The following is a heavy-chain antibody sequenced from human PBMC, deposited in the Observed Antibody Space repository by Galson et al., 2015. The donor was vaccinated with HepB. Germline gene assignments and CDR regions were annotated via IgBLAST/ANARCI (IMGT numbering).Heavy chain of an antibody. CDR3: ARDRSDSDGWYNFWYFDL. CDR2: LSTGDGHT. Sequence: SVKVSCKASGYPFTSCAMHWVRQAPGQTLEWMGWLSTGDGHTKYSPKFQGRVSITRDTSASTAYMELSSLRSEDTAVYYCARDRSDSDGWYNFWYFDLWGRGTLVTVSS. J-gene: IGHJ2*01. V-gene: IGHV1-3*04. CDR1: GYPFTSCA. D-gene: IGHD6-19*01.